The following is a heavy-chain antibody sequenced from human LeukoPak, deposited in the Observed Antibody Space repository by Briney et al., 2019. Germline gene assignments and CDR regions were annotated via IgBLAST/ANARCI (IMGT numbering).Heavy chain of an antibody. CDR3: AKDLTTLFLASDV. D-gene: IGHD4-11*01. Sequence: GKSLRLSCAASGFTFSAYGMQWVRQAPGKGLEGVAVISNDGYNKYYANSVKGRFTISRDSSKNTLYLQMNSLRPEDTAVYSCAKDLTTLFLASDVWGLGTMVTVSS. J-gene: IGHJ3*01. V-gene: IGHV3-30*18. CDR2: ISNDGYNK. CDR1: GFTFSAYG.